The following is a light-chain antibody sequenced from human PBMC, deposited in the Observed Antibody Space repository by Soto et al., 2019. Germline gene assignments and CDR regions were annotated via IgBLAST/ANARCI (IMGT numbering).Light chain of an antibody. CDR2: GAS. CDR1: QSVNTN. V-gene: IGKV3-15*01. Sequence: EIMMTQSPATLSVSPGERATLSCRASQSVNTNLAWYQQRPGQAPRLLIYGASTRDTGIPARFTGSGSGTEFTLTISSLQSEDFAIYFCQQYINWPRTFGQGTKVEIK. CDR3: QQYINWPRT. J-gene: IGKJ1*01.